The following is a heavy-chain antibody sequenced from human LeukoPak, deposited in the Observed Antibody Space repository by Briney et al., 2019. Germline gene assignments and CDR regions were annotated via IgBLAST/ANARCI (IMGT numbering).Heavy chain of an antibody. CDR2: ISSSGSTI. D-gene: IGHD6-19*01. CDR3: ARSRDSSGWSLGFDY. J-gene: IGHJ4*02. CDR1: GFTFSSYE. V-gene: IGHV3-48*03. Sequence: GGSLRLSCAASGFTFSSYEMNWVRQAPGKGLEWVSYISSSGSTIYYADSVKGRFTISRDNAKNSLYLQMNSLRAEDTAVYYCARSRDSSGWSLGFDYWGQGTLVTVSS.